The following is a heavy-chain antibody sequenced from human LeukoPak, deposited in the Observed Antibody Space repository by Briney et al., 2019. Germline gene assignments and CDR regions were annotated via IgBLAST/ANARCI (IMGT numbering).Heavy chain of an antibody. V-gene: IGHV4-59*01. CDR1: DDSIKSYF. J-gene: IGHJ4*02. D-gene: IGHD3-22*01. CDR2: VFYSGST. CDR3: ARGTRRHYGGSGYSYGEFAS. Sequence: PSETLSLTCTVSDDSIKSYFWTWIRQSPGKGMEGIGYVFYSGSTSYNPSLRSRLTMSVDTSKSQFSVNLNSVTTADTAVFYCARGTRRHYGGSGYSYGEFASWAQRILVTVPS.